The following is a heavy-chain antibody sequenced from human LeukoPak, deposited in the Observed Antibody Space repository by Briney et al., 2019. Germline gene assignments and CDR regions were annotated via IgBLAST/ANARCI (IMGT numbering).Heavy chain of an antibody. Sequence: ASVKVSCKSSGYTFTRYYMHWVRQAPGQGLEWMGIINPSGGSTSYAQKFQVRVTMTRDTSTSTVYMELSSLRSEDTAVYYCERVSRPANSYYDSSGFDYWGQGTLVTVSS. CDR1: GYTFTRYY. CDR2: INPSGGST. CDR3: ERVSRPANSYYDSSGFDY. V-gene: IGHV1-46*01. J-gene: IGHJ4*02. D-gene: IGHD3-22*01.